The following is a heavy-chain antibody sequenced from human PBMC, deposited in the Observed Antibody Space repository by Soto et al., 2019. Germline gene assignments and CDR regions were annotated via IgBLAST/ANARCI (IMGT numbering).Heavy chain of an antibody. CDR3: ARGIAARPFTWFDP. V-gene: IGHV4-34*01. J-gene: IGHJ5*02. D-gene: IGHD6-6*01. CDR2: INHSGST. CDR1: GGSFSGYY. Sequence: SETLSLTCAVYGGSFSGYYWSWIRQPPGKGLEWIGEINHSGSTNYNPSLKSRVTISVDTSKNQFSLKLSSVTAADTAVYYCARGIAARPFTWFDPWGQGTLVTVSS.